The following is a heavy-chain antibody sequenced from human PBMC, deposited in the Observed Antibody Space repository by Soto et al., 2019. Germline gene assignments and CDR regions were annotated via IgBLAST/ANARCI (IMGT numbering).Heavy chain of an antibody. Sequence: PSETLSLTCTVSGGSISSGGYYWSWIRQHPGKGLEWIGYIYYSGSTYYNPSLKSQVTISVDTSKNQFSLKLSSVTAADTAVYCGAGGGSAAGGWGGAFDIWGQGTMVTVSS. CDR3: AGGGSAAGGWGGAFDI. J-gene: IGHJ3*02. V-gene: IGHV4-31*01. CDR1: GGSISSGGYY. CDR2: IYYSGST. D-gene: IGHD6-13*01.